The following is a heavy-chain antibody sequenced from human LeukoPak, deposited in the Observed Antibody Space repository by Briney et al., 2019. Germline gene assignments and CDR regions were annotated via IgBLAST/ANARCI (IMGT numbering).Heavy chain of an antibody. D-gene: IGHD6-13*01. CDR2: IKSKTDGGTT. CDR1: GFTFSNAW. V-gene: IGHV3-15*01. J-gene: IGHJ4*02. Sequence: GGSLRLSCAASGFTFSNAWMSWVRQAPGKGLEWVGRIKSKTDGGTTDYAAPVKGRFTISRDDSINTLYLQMNSLKTEDTAVYYCTTSSSWSEGIDYWGQGTLVTVSS. CDR3: TTSSSWSEGIDY.